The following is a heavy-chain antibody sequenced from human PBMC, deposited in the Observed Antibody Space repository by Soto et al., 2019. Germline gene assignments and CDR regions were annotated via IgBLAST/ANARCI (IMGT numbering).Heavy chain of an antibody. J-gene: IGHJ4*02. Sequence: EVQLVESGGGLIQPGGSLRLSCAASGFSVSSKYMTWVRQAPGKGLEWVSVIYGGGTTYYADSVKGRVTISRDNSKNTLYLRMNSLRAEDTGVYYCVQTTGWPGFDFWGQGTLVTVSS. CDR1: GFSVSSKY. CDR2: IYGGGTT. D-gene: IGHD6-19*01. V-gene: IGHV3-53*01. CDR3: VQTTGWPGFDF.